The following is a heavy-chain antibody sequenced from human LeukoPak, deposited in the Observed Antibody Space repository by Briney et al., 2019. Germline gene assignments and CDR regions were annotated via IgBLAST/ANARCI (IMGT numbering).Heavy chain of an antibody. Sequence: GGSLRLSCAASGFTFTSYAKSWVRQAPGKGLEWVSAISGSGVNTYYADSVKGWFTISGDNSKNTVYLQMNSLRAEDTALYYCVYCSSSSCYKTGNYFDSWGQGTPVTVSS. J-gene: IGHJ4*02. V-gene: IGHV3-23*01. CDR1: GFTFTSYA. D-gene: IGHD2-2*02. CDR2: ISGSGVNT. CDR3: VYCSSSSCYKTGNYFDS.